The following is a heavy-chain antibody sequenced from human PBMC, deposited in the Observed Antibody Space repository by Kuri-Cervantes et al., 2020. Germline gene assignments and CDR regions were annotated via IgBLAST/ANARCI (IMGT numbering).Heavy chain of an antibody. D-gene: IGHD3-16*01. Sequence: GESLKISCAASGFSLSTFWMTWVRQAPGKGLEWVANIKQNGGDKYYVDSVKDRFTISRDNAKNSLYLQMSSLRVEDTAVYYCARGRGGDYWGQGTLVTVSS. CDR3: ARGRGGDY. V-gene: IGHV3-7*01. CDR2: IKQNGGDK. CDR1: GFSLSTFW. J-gene: IGHJ4*02.